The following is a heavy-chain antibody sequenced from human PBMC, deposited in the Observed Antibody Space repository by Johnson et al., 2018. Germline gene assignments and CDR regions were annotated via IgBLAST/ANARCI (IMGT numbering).Heavy chain of an antibody. CDR2: ISYDGSDN. V-gene: IGHV3-30-3*01. CDR3: AREKTAAAAFDI. J-gene: IGHJ3*02. D-gene: IGHD6-13*01. Sequence: QVQLVESGGGVVQPGRSLRLSCAASGFTFNNYAMHWVRQAPGKGLEWVAVISYDGSDNYYADSVKGRFTISRDNSSTTLYLKMNSLRAEDTAVYYGAREKTAAAAFDIWGQGTMVTVSS. CDR1: GFTFNNYA.